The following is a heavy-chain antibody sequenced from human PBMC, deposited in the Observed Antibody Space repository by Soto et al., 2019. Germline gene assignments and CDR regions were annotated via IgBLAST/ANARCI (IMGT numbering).Heavy chain of an antibody. CDR3: ARALQLSHCSGGSCYNPRHYYYYGMDV. D-gene: IGHD2-15*01. Sequence: PGGSLRLSCAASGFTFSSYGMHWVRQAPGKGLEWVAVIWYDGSNKYYADSVKGRFTISRDNSKNTLYLQMNSLRAEDTAVYYCARALQLSHCSGGSCYNPRHYYYYGMDVWGQGTTVTVSS. J-gene: IGHJ6*02. CDR1: GFTFSSYG. V-gene: IGHV3-33*01. CDR2: IWYDGSNK.